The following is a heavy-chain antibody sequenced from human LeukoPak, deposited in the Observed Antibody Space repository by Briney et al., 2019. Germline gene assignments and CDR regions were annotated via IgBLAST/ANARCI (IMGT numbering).Heavy chain of an antibody. J-gene: IGHJ4*02. D-gene: IGHD1-26*01. CDR2: IKSKTDGGTT. CDR3: TTSSRRATDY. CDR1: GFTFSSYS. V-gene: IGHV3-15*01. Sequence: GGSLRLSCAASGFTFSSYSMSWVRQAPGKGLEWVGRIKSKTDGGTTDYAAPVKGRSTISRDDSKNTLYLQMNSLKTEDTAVYYCTTSSRRATDYWGQGTLVTVSS.